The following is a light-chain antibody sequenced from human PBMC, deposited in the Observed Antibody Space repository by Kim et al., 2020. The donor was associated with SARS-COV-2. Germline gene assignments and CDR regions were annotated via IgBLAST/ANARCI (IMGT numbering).Light chain of an antibody. J-gene: IGKJ1*01. CDR2: GAS. Sequence: EIVLTQSPGTLSLSPGERATLSCRASQSVSSSDLAWYQQKPGQAPRLLIYGASSRATGIPDRFSGSGSGTAFTLTISRLEPEDFAVYYCQQYGSSSWTFGQGTKVDIK. CDR1: QSVSSSD. CDR3: QQYGSSSWT. V-gene: IGKV3-20*01.